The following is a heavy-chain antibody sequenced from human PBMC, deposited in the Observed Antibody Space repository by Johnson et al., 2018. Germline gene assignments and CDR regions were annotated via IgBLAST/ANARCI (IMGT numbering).Heavy chain of an antibody. V-gene: IGHV3-30*18. Sequence: QVQLVESGGGVVQPGRSLRLSCAASGFTFSKYGMHWVRQAPGKGLECVAVISNDGNNKYYGDSVKGRFTISRDNSKNTLFLQMNSLRSEDTAVYFCAKDGRGYSYGYNYHYYTDVWGKGTTVTVSS. CDR1: GFTFSKYG. CDR2: ISNDGNNK. D-gene: IGHD5-18*01. CDR3: AKDGRGYSYGYNYHYYTDV. J-gene: IGHJ6*03.